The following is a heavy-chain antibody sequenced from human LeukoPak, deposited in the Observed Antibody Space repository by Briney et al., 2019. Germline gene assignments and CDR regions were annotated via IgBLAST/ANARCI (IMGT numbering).Heavy chain of an antibody. CDR2: IYYSGST. Sequence: PSETLSLTCTVSGGSISSYYWSWVRQPPGKGLEWIGYIYYSGSTNYNPSLKSRVTISVDTSKNQFSLKLSSVTAADTAVYYCARDKGMELPFDYWGQGTLVTVSS. V-gene: IGHV4-59*01. J-gene: IGHJ4*02. CDR1: GGSISSYY. CDR3: ARDKGMELPFDY. D-gene: IGHD4/OR15-4a*01.